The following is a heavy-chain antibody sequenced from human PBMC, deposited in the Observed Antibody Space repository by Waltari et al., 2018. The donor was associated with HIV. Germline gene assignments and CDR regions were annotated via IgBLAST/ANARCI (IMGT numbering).Heavy chain of an antibody. J-gene: IGHJ3*02. V-gene: IGHV4-39*01. CDR3: ARHVHSSQLPHAFDI. D-gene: IGHD6-13*01. CDR2: IYYSGSA. Sequence: QLQLQESGPGLVKPSATLSLTCTVSGGSIRTSRYFWGWFRRPPGKGLEFIGTIYYSGSAYYNPSLKSRVTISEDTSKNQFSLKLSSVTAADTAVYYCARHVHSSQLPHAFDIWGRGTLVTVSS. CDR1: GGSIRTSRYF.